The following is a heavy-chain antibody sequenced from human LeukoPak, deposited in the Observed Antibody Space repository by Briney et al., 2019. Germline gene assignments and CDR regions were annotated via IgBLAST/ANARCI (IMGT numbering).Heavy chain of an antibody. CDR2: INPNSGGT. CDR3: AGQLPYYYDSSGYPAVFDY. V-gene: IGHV1-2*02. Sequence: GASVKVSCKASGYTFTGYYMHWVRQAPGQGLEWMGWINPNSGGTNYAQKFQGRVTVTRDTSISTAYMELSGLRSDDTAVYYCAGQLPYYYDSSGYPAVFDYWGQGTLVTVSS. J-gene: IGHJ4*02. CDR1: GYTFTGYY. D-gene: IGHD3-22*01.